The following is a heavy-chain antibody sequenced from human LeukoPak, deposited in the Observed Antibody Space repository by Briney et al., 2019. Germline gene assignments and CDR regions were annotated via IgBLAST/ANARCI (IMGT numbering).Heavy chain of an antibody. CDR1: GFTFTSDA. Sequence: PGGSLRLSCVASGFTFTSDAMNWVRQAPGKGLEWVSSTVSRGTTQYADSVKGRFTVSRDTSKNTLYLQMNSLRADDTVVYYCAKCSTSAYTTGWCNWIDPWGQGTLVTVSS. CDR2: TVSRGTT. D-gene: IGHD6-19*01. J-gene: IGHJ5*02. CDR3: AKCSTSAYTTGWCNWIDP. V-gene: IGHV3-23*01.